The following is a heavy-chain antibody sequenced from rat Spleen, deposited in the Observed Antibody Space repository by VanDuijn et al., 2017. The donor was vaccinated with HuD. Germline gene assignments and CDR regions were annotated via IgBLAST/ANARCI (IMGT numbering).Heavy chain of an antibody. CDR2: ITNSGGSNT. V-gene: IGHV5S13*01. Sequence: EVHLVESGGGLVQPGRSLKLSCTASGFTFSNYGMAWVRQAPTKGLEWVASITNSGGSNTYYPDSVKGRFTISRDNAKRTLYLQMDSLRSEDTATYFCARHGYSGPFDYWGQGVMVTVSS. CDR1: GFTFSNYG. CDR3: ARHGYSGPFDY. D-gene: IGHD1-1*01. J-gene: IGHJ2*01.